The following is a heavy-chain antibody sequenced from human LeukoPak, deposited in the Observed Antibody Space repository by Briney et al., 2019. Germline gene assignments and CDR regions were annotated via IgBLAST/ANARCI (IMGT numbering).Heavy chain of an antibody. V-gene: IGHV4-59*01. Sequence: SETLSLTCSVSGASIRIYFWSCIRQSPGKGVEWIGYVYDNDISNFNPSLESRVTILVDRSKSQFSLKLRSVTAADTAVYYCARGLVLATDDAFDIWGPGTMVTVSS. CDR2: VYDNDIS. D-gene: IGHD5-12*01. CDR3: ARGLVLATDDAFDI. J-gene: IGHJ3*02. CDR1: GASIRIYF.